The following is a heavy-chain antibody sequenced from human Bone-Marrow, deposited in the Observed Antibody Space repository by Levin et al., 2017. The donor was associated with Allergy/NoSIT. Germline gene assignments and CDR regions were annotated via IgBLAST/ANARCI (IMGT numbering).Heavy chain of an antibody. V-gene: IGHV4-59*01. J-gene: IGHJ4*02. Sequence: SETLSLTCSVSGGSITDYYWSWIRQSPGKGLEWIGYIYHTGFTKQNPSLKSRATISLDTSKSQFSLTVTSVTAADTAVYYCVRGDRAFENWGQGTLVTVSS. CDR2: IYHTGFT. CDR1: GGSITDYY. CDR3: VRGDRAFEN.